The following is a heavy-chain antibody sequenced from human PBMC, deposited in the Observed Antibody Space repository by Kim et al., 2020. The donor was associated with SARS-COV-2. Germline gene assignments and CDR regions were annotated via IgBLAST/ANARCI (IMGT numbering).Heavy chain of an antibody. D-gene: IGHD3-9*01. CDR2: MNPNSGNT. CDR3: ARGNDIFYGMDV. CDR1: GYTFTSYD. J-gene: IGHJ6*02. V-gene: IGHV1-8*01. Sequence: ASVKVSCKASGYTFTSYDINWVRQATGQGLEWMGWMNPNSGNTGYAQKFQGRVTMTRNTSISTAYMELSSLRSEDTAVYYCARGNDIFYGMDVWGQGTTVTVSS.